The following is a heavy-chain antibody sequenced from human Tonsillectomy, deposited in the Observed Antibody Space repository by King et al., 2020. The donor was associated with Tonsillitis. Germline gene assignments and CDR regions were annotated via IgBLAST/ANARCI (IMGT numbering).Heavy chain of an antibody. CDR2: IIPMFDTT. Sequence: QVQLVQSGAEVKKPGSSVKVSCKASGGTFSSNGISWVRQAPGQGLEWMGAIIPMFDTTNYAQKFQGRVTITADTSTTTAYMDLSSLRSDDTAVYYCARQPVVRDYIDSSGHFDYWGPGTLVTVSS. V-gene: IGHV1-69*06. CDR1: GGTFSSNG. D-gene: IGHD3-22*01. J-gene: IGHJ4*02. CDR3: ARQPVVRDYIDSSGHFDY.